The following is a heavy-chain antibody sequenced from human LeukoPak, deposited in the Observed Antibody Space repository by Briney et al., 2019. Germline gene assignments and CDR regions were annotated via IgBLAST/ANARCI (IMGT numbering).Heavy chain of an antibody. CDR1: GFTFSSYW. CDR3: ASGPRFGDY. J-gene: IGHJ4*02. V-gene: IGHV3-7*03. Sequence: GGSLRLSCTGSGFTFSSYWMTWVRQAPGKGLEWVANIEQDGSEKYYVDSVKGRFTISRDNAKNSLYLQMNSLRVEDTAVYYCASGPRFGDYWGQGTLVTVSS. D-gene: IGHD3-10*01. CDR2: IEQDGSEK.